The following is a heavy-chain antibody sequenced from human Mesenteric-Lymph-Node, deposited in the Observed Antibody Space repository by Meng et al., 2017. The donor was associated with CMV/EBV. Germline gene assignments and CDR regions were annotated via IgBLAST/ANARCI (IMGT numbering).Heavy chain of an antibody. CDR2: VSGSGSSA. CDR1: GFTFSTYV. J-gene: IGHJ4*02. V-gene: IGHV3-23*01. D-gene: IGHD5-18*01. CDR3: AKDQGYSYGDYFDY. Sequence: GGSLRLSCAASGFTFSTYVMNWVRQAPGKGLEWVSAVSGSGSSAYYADSVKGRFTSSRDNSKNTLYLQVNSLRAEDTAVYYRAKDQGYSYGDYFDYWGQGTVVTVSS.